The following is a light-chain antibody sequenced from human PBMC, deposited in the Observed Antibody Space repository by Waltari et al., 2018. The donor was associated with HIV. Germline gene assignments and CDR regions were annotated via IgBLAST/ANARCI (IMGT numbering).Light chain of an antibody. CDR3: GTWDSSLSVVV. Sequence: SGSSSNIGNNYVSWYQHLPGTAPKLLIYENNKRPSGIPDRFSGSKSGTSATLGITGLQTGDEADYYCGTWDSSLSVVVFGGGTKLTVL. V-gene: IGLV1-51*02. CDR2: ENN. J-gene: IGLJ2*01. CDR1: SSNIGNNY.